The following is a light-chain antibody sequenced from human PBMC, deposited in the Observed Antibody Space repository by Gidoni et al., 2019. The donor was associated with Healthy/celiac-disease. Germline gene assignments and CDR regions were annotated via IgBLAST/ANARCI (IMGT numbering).Light chain of an antibody. CDR1: SSNIGAGYD. CDR2: GNS. CDR3: QSYDSSLSGYV. V-gene: IGLV1-40*01. Sequence: QSVLTQPPSVSGPPGQRVTLPCTGSSSNIGAGYDVHWYQQLPGTAPNLLIYGNSNRPSGVPDRFSGSKSGTSASLAITGLQAEDEADYYCQSYDSSLSGYVFGTGTKVTVL. J-gene: IGLJ1*01.